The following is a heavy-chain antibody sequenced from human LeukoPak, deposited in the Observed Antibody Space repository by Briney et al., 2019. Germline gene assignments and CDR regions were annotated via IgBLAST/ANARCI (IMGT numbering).Heavy chain of an antibody. CDR3: ARSLAATTFDY. J-gene: IGHJ4*02. CDR1: GGSISSSNW. D-gene: IGHD5-24*01. CDR2: IYHSGST. Sequence: PSETLSLTCAVSGGSISSSNWWSWVRQPPGKGLEWIGEIYHSGSTNYNPSLKSRVTISIDTSKNQFSLRLNSVTAADTAVYYCARSLAATTFDYWGQGTLVTVSS. V-gene: IGHV4-4*02.